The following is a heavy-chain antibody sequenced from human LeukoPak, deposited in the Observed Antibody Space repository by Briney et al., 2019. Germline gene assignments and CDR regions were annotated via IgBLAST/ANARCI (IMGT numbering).Heavy chain of an antibody. J-gene: IGHJ4*02. CDR2: ISYDGSNS. D-gene: IGHD5-12*01. CDR1: GFIFRNYA. V-gene: IGHV3-30-3*01. CDR3: AREGGYVFDY. Sequence: GGSLRLSCVASGFIFRNYAIHWVRQAPGKGLEWVAVISYDGSNSYYANSVKGRFTVSRDNSKNTLSLQMSSLRPEDTAVYYCAREGGYVFDYWGQGTLVTVSS.